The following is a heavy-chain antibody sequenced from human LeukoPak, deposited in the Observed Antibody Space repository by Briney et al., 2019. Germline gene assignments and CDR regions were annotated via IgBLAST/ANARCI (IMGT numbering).Heavy chain of an antibody. CDR3: AGGGDYSLYYYYYMDV. V-gene: IGHV3-48*03. CDR1: GFTFSSYE. CDR2: VSSSGSTI. D-gene: IGHD3-10*01. Sequence: GGSLRLSCAASGFTFSSYEMNWVRQAPGKGLEWVSYVSSSGSTIYYADSVKGRFTISRDNAKNSLYLQMNSLRAEDTAVYYCAGGGDYSLYYYYYMDVWGKGTTVTISS. J-gene: IGHJ6*03.